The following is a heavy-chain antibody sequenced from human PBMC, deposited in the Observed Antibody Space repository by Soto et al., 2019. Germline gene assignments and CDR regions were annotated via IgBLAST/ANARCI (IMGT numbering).Heavy chain of an antibody. CDR2: ISGGGSGT. Sequence: EVQLLESGGGLVQPGGSLRLSCEASGFSCRNYAMNWVLQAPGKGPEWVSAISGGGSGTYYADSVKGRFTISRDNSKNTLYLQMNSLRADDTAVYFCTKPTTVTTWDSDHWGQGTLVTVSS. D-gene: IGHD4-17*01. V-gene: IGHV3-23*01. CDR1: GFSCRNYA. CDR3: TKPTTVTTWDSDH. J-gene: IGHJ4*02.